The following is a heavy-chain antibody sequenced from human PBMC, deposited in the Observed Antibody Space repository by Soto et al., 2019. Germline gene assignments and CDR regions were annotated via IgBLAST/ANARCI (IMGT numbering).Heavy chain of an antibody. CDR3: ARLNCGGDCYYASGVPRFYYYGMDV. D-gene: IGHD2-21*02. CDR1: GGSISSSSYY. CDR2: IYYSGST. Sequence: SETLSLTCTVSGGSISSSSYYWGWIRQPPGKGLEWIGSIYYSGSTYYNPSLKSRVTISVDTSKNQFSLKLSSVTAADTAVYYCARLNCGGDCYYASGVPRFYYYGMDVWGQGTTVTVSS. V-gene: IGHV4-39*01. J-gene: IGHJ6*02.